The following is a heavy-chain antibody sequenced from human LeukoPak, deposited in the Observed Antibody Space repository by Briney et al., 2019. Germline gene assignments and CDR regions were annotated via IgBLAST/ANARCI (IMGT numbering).Heavy chain of an antibody. J-gene: IGHJ3*02. CDR1: GGSFSGYY. V-gene: IGHV4-34*01. CDR3: ARRPCSGGSCYFRTDAFDI. D-gene: IGHD2-15*01. CDR2: INHSGST. Sequence: PSETLSLTCAVYGGSFSGYYWSWIRKPPGKGLEWIGEINHSGSTNYNPSLKSRVTMSVDTSKNQFSLKLSSVTAADTAVYYCARRPCSGGSCYFRTDAFDIWGQGTMVTVSS.